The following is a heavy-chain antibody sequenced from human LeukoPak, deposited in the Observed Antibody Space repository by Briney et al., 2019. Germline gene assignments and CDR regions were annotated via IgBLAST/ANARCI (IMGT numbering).Heavy chain of an antibody. CDR2: TYPGDSYT. J-gene: IGHJ4*02. V-gene: IGHV5-51*01. D-gene: IGHD1-26*01. Sequence: GESLKISCKGSGYSFTIHWIGWVRQMPGKGLEWMGSTYPGDSYTRNSPSFQGQVTISADKSISTAYLQWSSLKASDTAMYYCARHGPDSGSLRYFDYSGQGSLVTVSP. CDR1: GYSFTIHW. CDR3: ARHGPDSGSLRYFDY.